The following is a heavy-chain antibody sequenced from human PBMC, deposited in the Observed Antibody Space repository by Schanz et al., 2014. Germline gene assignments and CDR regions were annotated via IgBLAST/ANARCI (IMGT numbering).Heavy chain of an antibody. J-gene: IGHJ6*02. CDR1: GFTFNNFG. Sequence: EVQLVESGGGLVKPGGSLRLSCAASGFTFNNFGMNWVRQAPGKGLEWVSCITGGSTTSTYYADSVRGRFTISRDNAKSSVYLQMNSLRAEDTAVYYCARSGVDVWGQGTTVTVSS. D-gene: IGHD3-10*01. CDR3: ARSGVDV. V-gene: IGHV3-21*01. CDR2: ITGGSTTST.